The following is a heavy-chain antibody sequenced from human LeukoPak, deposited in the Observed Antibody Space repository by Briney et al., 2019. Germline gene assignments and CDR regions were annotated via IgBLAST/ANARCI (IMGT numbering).Heavy chain of an antibody. D-gene: IGHD6-13*01. V-gene: IGHV1-46*04. Sequence: GASVKVSCKASGYTFTGHYMHWVRQAPGQGLEWMGRIIPSGDTTHYAQKLQGRVSITRDTSTSTVYMVLSSLTSEDTAVYYCARDGSKWNFDYWGQGTLVTVSS. J-gene: IGHJ4*02. CDR1: GYTFTGHY. CDR3: ARDGSKWNFDY. CDR2: IIPSGDTT.